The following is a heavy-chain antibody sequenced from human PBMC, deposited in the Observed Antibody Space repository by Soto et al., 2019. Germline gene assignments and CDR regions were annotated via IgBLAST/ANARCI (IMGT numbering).Heavy chain of an antibody. D-gene: IGHD2-21*02. CDR2: INPNSGGT. CDR3: ARDLGASCGGDCYSAFDY. V-gene: IGHV1-2*04. Sequence: QVQLVQSGAEVKKPGASVKVSCKASGYTFTGYYMHWVRQAPGQGLEWMGWINPNSGGTNYAQKFQGWVTMTRDTSISTAYTELSRLGSDDTAVYSCARDLGASCGGDCYSAFDYWGQGTLVTVSS. J-gene: IGHJ4*02. CDR1: GYTFTGYY.